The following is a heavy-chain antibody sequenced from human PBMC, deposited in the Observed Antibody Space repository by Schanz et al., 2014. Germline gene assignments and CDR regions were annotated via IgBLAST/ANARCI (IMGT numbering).Heavy chain of an antibody. Sequence: QVHLVQSESELKNPGASVKVSCKTSGYSFSTYAMNWVRQDPGQGLEWMGWINTNTGNTTYAQGFTERFVFSLDTSVSTAYRQISSLKAEDTAAYYCTTETIAMAGTFSIWGQGTLVIVSS. V-gene: IGHV7-4-1*02. CDR3: TTETIAMAGTFSI. CDR2: INTNTGNT. J-gene: IGHJ4*02. D-gene: IGHD6-19*01. CDR1: GYSFSTYA.